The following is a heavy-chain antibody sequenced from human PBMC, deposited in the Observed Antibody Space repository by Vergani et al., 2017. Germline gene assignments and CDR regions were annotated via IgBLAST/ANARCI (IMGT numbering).Heavy chain of an antibody. J-gene: IGHJ5*02. D-gene: IGHD3-10*01. CDR2: MYHSGST. Sequence: QVRLQESGPGLVKPSETLSLTCSVSGGSMSGSYWSWIRQPPGKELEWIGYMYHSGSTNYNPSLETRVTISGDTSKNQFSLKLNSVTAADTAVYYWGRVADFYGLGSRLLDLWGQGILVTVSS. CDR1: GGSMSGSY. V-gene: IGHV4-59*01. CDR3: GRVADFYGLGSRLLDL.